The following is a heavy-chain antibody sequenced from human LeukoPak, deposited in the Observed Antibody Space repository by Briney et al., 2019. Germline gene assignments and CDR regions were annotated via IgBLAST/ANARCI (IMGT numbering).Heavy chain of an antibody. V-gene: IGHV4-39*07. Sequence: EPSETLSLTCTVSGGSISSSSYYWGWIRKPPGKGLEWIGSIYYSGSTYYNPSLKSRVTISVDTSKNQFSLKLSSVTAADTAVYYCARSVEQLVPKGVGYYYYYMDVWGKGTTVTVSS. CDR2: IYYSGST. CDR3: ARSVEQLVPKGVGYYYYYMDV. D-gene: IGHD6-13*01. CDR1: GGSISSSSYY. J-gene: IGHJ6*03.